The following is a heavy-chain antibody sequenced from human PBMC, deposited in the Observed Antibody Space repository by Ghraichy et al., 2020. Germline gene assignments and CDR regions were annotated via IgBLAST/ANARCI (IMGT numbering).Heavy chain of an antibody. CDR1: GFTFSRYA. D-gene: IGHD2-2*01. CDR3: ARISGSSTSCCSDY. CDR2: ISGSGLST. V-gene: IGHV3-23*01. J-gene: IGHJ4*02. Sequence: GSLRLSCAASGFTFSRYAMSWVRQAPGKGLEWASAISGSGLSTFHADSVKGRFTISRDNSKDTLYLQMNSLRAEDTALYYCARISGSSTSCCSDYWGQGTLVTVAS.